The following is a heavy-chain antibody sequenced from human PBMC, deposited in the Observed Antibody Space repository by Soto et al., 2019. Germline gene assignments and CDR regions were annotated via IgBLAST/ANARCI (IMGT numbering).Heavy chain of an antibody. J-gene: IGHJ4*02. V-gene: IGHV3-33*01. Sequence: QVQLVESGGGVVQPGRSLRLSCAASGFTFSSYGMHWVRQAPGKGLEWVAVIWYDGSNKYYADSVKGRFTISRDNSKNTLYLQMNSLRAEDTAVYYCARGSIAVAGTLLDYWGQGTLVTVSS. D-gene: IGHD6-19*01. CDR1: GFTFSSYG. CDR2: IWYDGSNK. CDR3: ARGSIAVAGTLLDY.